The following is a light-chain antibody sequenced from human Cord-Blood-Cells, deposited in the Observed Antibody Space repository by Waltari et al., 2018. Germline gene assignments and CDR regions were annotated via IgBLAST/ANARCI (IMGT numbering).Light chain of an antibody. CDR3: AAWDDSLNGPV. CDR1: SSNIGSNT. Sequence: QSVLTQPPSASGTPGQRVTISCSGSSSNIGSNTVNWYQQLPGTAPKLLIYSIIRRPSVVPARFSGTKSGTSASLAISGLQSGDEADYYCAAWDDSLNGPVFGGGTKLTVL. J-gene: IGLJ3*02. V-gene: IGLV1-44*01. CDR2: SII.